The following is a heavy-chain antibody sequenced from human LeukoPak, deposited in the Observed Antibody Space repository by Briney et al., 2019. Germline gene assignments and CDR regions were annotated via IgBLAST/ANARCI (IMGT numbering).Heavy chain of an antibody. CDR3: AKDGSNYYGSGSYYYYYYYMDV. CDR2: IRYDGSNK. CDR1: GFTFSSYG. J-gene: IGHJ6*03. V-gene: IGHV3-30*02. Sequence: GGSLRLSCAASGFTFSSYGMHWVRQAPGKGLEWVAFIRYDGSNKYYADSVKGRFTISRDNSKNTLYLQMNSLRAEDTAVYYCAKDGSNYYGSGSYYYYYYYMDVWGKGTTVTISS. D-gene: IGHD3-10*01.